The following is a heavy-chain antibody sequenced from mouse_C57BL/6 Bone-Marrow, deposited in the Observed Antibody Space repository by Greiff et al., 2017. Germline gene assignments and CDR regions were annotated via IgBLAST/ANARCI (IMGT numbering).Heavy chain of an antibody. CDR1: GYTFTDYY. J-gene: IGHJ3*01. D-gene: IGHD3-2*02. Sequence: QVHVKQSGAELVRPGASVKLSCKASGYTFTDYYINWVKQRPGQGLEWIARIYPGSGNTYYNEKFKGKATLTAEKSSSTAYMQLSSLTSEDSAVYFCARRELRLRGGWFAYWGQGTLVTVSA. CDR2: IYPGSGNT. CDR3: ARRELRLRGGWFAY. V-gene: IGHV1-76*01.